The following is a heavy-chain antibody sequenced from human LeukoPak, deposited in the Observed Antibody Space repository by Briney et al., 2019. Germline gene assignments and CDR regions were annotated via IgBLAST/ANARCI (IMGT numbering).Heavy chain of an antibody. CDR1: KYTFTASY. CDR2: IHPNTGTT. CDR3: ARHSGEQWLSHLDY. V-gene: IGHV1-2*02. J-gene: IGHJ4*02. Sequence: GASVKVSCKASKYTFTASYIHWVRQAPGQGLEWMGWIHPNTGTTNFAQKFQGRVALTRDASITTAYMDLSSLRSDDTAMYYCARHSGEQWLSHLDYWGQGTLVTVSS. D-gene: IGHD5-12*01.